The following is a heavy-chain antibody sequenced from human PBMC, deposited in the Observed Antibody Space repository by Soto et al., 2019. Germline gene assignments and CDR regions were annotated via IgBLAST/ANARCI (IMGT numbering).Heavy chain of an antibody. D-gene: IGHD2-2*01. V-gene: IGHV4-4*07. J-gene: IGHJ4*02. Sequence: SSETQSLTCTVSGGYIRGYYWSWIRQSAGMGLEWIGRMHTSGSTNYNPSLKSRVTFSVDMSKNQISLKLTSVTAADTALYYCVRASMPKAHFDSWGQGTLVTVSS. CDR2: MHTSGST. CDR1: GGYIRGYY. CDR3: VRASMPKAHFDS.